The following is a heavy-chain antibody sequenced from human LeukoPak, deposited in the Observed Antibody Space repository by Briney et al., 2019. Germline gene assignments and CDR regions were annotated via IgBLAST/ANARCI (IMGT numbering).Heavy chain of an antibody. Sequence: ASETLSLTCTVAGGSMSSYYWSWIRQPPGKGLEWIGYIYYSGYTNYNPSLKSRVTISVDTSKNQFSLKLSSVTATDTAVYYCARRKQEGWFDPWGQGTLATVSS. CDR1: GGSMSSYY. J-gene: IGHJ5*02. CDR3: ARRKQEGWFDP. V-gene: IGHV4-59*08. CDR2: IYYSGYT.